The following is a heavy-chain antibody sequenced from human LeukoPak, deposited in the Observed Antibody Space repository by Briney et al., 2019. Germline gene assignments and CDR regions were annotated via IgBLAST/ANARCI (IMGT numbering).Heavy chain of an antibody. Sequence: SVKVSCKASGGTFSSYAISWVRQAPGQGLEWMGRIIPIFGTANYAQKFQGRVTITTDESTSTAYMELSSLRSEDTAVYYCARDPPSDAYCYDSSGYYFAFDIWGQGTMVTVSS. CDR2: IIPIFGTA. CDR1: GGTFSSYA. V-gene: IGHV1-69*05. CDR3: ARDPPSDAYCYDSSGYYFAFDI. D-gene: IGHD3-22*01. J-gene: IGHJ3*02.